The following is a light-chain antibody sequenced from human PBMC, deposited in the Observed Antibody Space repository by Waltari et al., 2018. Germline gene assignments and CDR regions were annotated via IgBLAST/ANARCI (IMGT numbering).Light chain of an antibody. Sequence: DIVITQSPLSLSVTPGEPASNPCRSRQRPLPSNGYSYLDLYLQKPAQGPQLLIYVGSKRASGVPDRFSGSGSGTDFTLKISRVETGDVGVFCCMQALQTPRNFGAGTKVDI. CDR3: MQALQTPRN. J-gene: IGKJ3*01. CDR2: VGS. CDR1: QRPLPSNGYSY. V-gene: IGKV2-28*01.